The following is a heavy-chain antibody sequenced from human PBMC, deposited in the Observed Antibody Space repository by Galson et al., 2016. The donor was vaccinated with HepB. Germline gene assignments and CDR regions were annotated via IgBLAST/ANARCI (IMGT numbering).Heavy chain of an antibody. V-gene: IGHV5-51*01. CDR3: AKHPTYSSNYYRSAFDI. Sequence: QSGAAVKKPGESLRISCMSSGSGYSFSNYWIGWVRQMPGQGLEWQRIIYPGDSDNRYSPSFQGQVTMSADMSISTAYLQWSRLEASDTAMYHCAKHPTYSSNYYRSAFDIWGQGTMVTVSS. J-gene: IGHJ3*02. CDR2: IYPGDSDN. D-gene: IGHD1-26*01. CDR1: GSGYSFSNYW.